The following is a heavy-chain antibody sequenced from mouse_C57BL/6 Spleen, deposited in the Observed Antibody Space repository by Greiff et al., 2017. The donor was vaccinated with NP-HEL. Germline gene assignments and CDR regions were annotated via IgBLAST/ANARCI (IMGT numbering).Heavy chain of an antibody. J-gene: IGHJ1*03. Sequence: QVQLQQSGAELVKPGASVKISCKASGYAFSSYWMNWVKQRPGKGLEWIGQIYPGDGDTNYNGKFKGKATLTADKSSSTAYMQLSSLTSEDSAVYFGARGDPYYSNYFWYFDVWGTGTTVTVSS. CDR1: GYAFSSYW. V-gene: IGHV1-80*01. CDR3: ARGDPYYSNYFWYFDV. D-gene: IGHD2-5*01. CDR2: IYPGDGDT.